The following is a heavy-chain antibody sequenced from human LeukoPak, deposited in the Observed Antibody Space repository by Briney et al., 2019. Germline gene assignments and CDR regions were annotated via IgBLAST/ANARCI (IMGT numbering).Heavy chain of an antibody. Sequence: GESLRISCKGSGSSFTSYWNSWVRQMPGKGLEWMGGIDPRDSTIAYSPSFQGHVTISADKSISTAYLQWSSLKASDTAMYYCARHGLASSGWFYFDYWGQGTLVTVSS. CDR2: IDPRDSTI. V-gene: IGHV5-10-1*01. CDR3: ARHGLASSGWFYFDY. J-gene: IGHJ4*02. CDR1: GSSFTSYW. D-gene: IGHD6-19*01.